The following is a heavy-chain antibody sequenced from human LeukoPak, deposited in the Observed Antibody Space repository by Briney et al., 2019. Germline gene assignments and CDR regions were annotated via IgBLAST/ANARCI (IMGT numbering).Heavy chain of an antibody. Sequence: SETLSLTCAVYGGSFSGYYWSWIRQPPGKGLEWIGEINHSGSTNYNPSLKSRVTISVDTSKNQFSLKLTSVIAADTAVYYCAILNFGDSDRYFDYWGQGTLVTVSS. CDR3: AILNFGDSDRYFDY. CDR2: INHSGST. V-gene: IGHV4-34*01. CDR1: GGSFSGYY. D-gene: IGHD4-17*01. J-gene: IGHJ4*02.